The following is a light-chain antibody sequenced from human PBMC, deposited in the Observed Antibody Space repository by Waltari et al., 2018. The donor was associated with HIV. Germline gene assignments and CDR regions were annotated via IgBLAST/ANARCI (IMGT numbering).Light chain of an antibody. V-gene: IGLV3-25*03. J-gene: IGLJ3*02. Sequence: SYELTQPPSVSVSPGQTARITCSGDALPNQFAYWYQQKAGQAPLMVIYKDDKRPSGIPDRFSGSRSGTTVTLIISGVQPEDEADYYCESADDSGDHWVFGGGTKLSVL. CDR2: KDD. CDR1: ALPNQF. CDR3: ESADDSGDHWV.